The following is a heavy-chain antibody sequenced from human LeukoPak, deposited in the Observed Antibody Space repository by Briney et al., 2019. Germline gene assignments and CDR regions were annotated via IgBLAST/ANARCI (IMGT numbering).Heavy chain of an antibody. CDR3: ARVGLLWFGESNYYYYGMDV. CDR1: GYTFTGYY. D-gene: IGHD3-10*01. CDR2: INPNSGGT. Sequence: GASVKVSCKASGYTFTGYYMHWVRQAPGQGLEWMGWINPNSGGTNYAQKFQGRVTMTRDTSVSTAYMELSRLRSDDTAVYYCARVGLLWFGESNYYYYGMDVWGQGTTVTVSS. V-gene: IGHV1-2*02. J-gene: IGHJ6*02.